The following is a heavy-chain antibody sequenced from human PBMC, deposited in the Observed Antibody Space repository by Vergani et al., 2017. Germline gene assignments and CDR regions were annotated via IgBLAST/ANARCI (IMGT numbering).Heavy chain of an antibody. D-gene: IGHD6-19*01. V-gene: IGHV4-39*01. J-gene: IGHJ5*02. CDR3: ARAGIAVAVPPGRVSWFDP. Sequence: QLQLQESGPGLVKPSETLSLTCTVSGGSISSSSYYWGWIRQPPGKGLEWIGSIYYSGSTYYNPSLKSRVTISVDTSKNQFSLKLGYVTAADTAVYYCARAGIAVAVPPGRVSWFDPWGQGTLVTVSS. CDR2: IYYSGST. CDR1: GGSISSSSYY.